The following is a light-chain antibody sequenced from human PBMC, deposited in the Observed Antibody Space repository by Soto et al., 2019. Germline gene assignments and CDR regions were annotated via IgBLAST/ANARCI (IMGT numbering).Light chain of an antibody. Sequence: QSVLTQPASVSGSPGQSITISCTGTSSNVGSYNLVSWYQHHPGKAPKLMIYEVSERPSGVSNRFSGSKSGNTASLRISGLQADDEADYYCCSYAGSSTSGVVFGGGTKVTVL. J-gene: IGLJ2*01. CDR2: EVS. CDR3: CSYAGSSTSGVV. CDR1: SSNVGSYNL. V-gene: IGLV2-23*02.